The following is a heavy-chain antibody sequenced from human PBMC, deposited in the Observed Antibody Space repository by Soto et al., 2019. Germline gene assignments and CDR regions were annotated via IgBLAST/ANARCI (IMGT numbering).Heavy chain of an antibody. V-gene: IGHV3-23*01. CDR3: AKDPRYCSVTSRYCGYYYMHV. CDR1: GFTFSTYA. J-gene: IGHJ6*03. Sequence: EVQLLESGGGLVQPGGSLRLSCAASGFTFSTYAMSWVRQAPGKGLEWVSGISGSGGSTYYGDSVKGRFTISRDNSKNTRYLQLNSLRADDTAVYYCAKDPRYCSVTSRYCGYYYMHVWGKGTTVTVSS. D-gene: IGHD2-2*01. CDR2: ISGSGGST.